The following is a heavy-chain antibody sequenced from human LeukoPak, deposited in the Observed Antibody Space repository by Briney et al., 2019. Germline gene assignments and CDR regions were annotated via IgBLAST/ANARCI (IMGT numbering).Heavy chain of an antibody. J-gene: IGHJ5*02. CDR3: ASSCSSTSCYSFLSTEPPYNWFDP. D-gene: IGHD2-2*02. CDR2: IIPIFGTA. CDR1: GYTFTNYD. V-gene: IGHV1-69*13. Sequence: GASVKVSCKASGYTFTNYDISWVRQAPGQGLEWMGGIIPIFGTANYAQKFQGRVTITADESTSTAYMELSSLRSEDTAVYYCASSCSSTSCYSFLSTEPPYNWFDPWGQGALVTVSS.